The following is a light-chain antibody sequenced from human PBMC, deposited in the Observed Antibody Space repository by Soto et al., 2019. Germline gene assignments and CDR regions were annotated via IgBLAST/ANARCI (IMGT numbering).Light chain of an antibody. CDR1: QSVSSN. J-gene: IGKJ2*01. V-gene: IGKV3-15*01. CDR3: QQYNNWPPYT. CDR2: GAS. Sequence: EIVMTQSPATLSVSPGERATLSCRASQSVSSNLAWYQQKPGQAPRLLIYGASTRATGIPARFSGSGSGTEFTLNISSLQSEDFEVYYCQQYNNWPPYTFGQGTKLAIK.